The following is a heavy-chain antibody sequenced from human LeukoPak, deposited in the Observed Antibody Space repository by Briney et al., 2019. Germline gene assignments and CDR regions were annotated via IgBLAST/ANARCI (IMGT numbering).Heavy chain of an antibody. J-gene: IGHJ4*02. Sequence: PSETLSLTCTVSGGSISSYYWSWIRQPAGKGLEWIGRIYTSGSTNYNPSLKSRVTISVDTSKNQFSLKLSSVTAADTAVYYCARLTIPYFFDYWSQGTLVTVSS. CDR2: IYTSGST. CDR3: ARLTIPYFFDY. D-gene: IGHD5-24*01. V-gene: IGHV4-4*07. CDR1: GGSISSYY.